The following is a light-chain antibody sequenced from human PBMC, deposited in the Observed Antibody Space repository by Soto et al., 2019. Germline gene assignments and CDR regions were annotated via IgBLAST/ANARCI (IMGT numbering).Light chain of an antibody. J-gene: IGKJ1*01. Sequence: EIVLTQSPGTLSLSPGERATLSCRARQSVSRSYLAWYQQRPGQAPRHLIYGASSRATGIPDRFSGSGSGTDFTLTISRLEPEDFAVYYGQQYGSSPLTFGQGTKVEIK. V-gene: IGKV3-20*01. CDR1: QSVSRSY. CDR3: QQYGSSPLT. CDR2: GAS.